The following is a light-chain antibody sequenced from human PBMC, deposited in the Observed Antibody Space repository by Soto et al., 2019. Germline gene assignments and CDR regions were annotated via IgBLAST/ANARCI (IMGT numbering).Light chain of an antibody. V-gene: IGLV2-14*01. CDR2: DVS. CDR1: SSDVGGYNY. CDR3: SSYTSSSTLYV. J-gene: IGLJ1*01. Sequence: QSVLTQPASVSGSPGQSITISCTGTSSDVGGYNYVSWYQQHPGKAPKLMIYDVSNRPSGVSNRFSGSKSGNTASLTISGLQAEDYFDYYCSSYTSSSTLYVFGTGTKVTVL.